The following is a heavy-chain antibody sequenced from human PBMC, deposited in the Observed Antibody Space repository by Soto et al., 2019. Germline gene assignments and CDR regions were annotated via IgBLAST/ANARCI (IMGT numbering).Heavy chain of an antibody. Sequence: EVQLVESGGGLVQPGGSLRLSCAASGFTFSTYWMHWVRQAPGKGLEWLVNINPDGSRKFYLDSIKGRFVISRDNTKNSLYLQMDGLRADDTAVSFCARAVGSGGAYGGQGTLVTVSS. J-gene: IGHJ4*02. D-gene: IGHD3-3*01. V-gene: IGHV3-7*01. CDR3: ARAVGSGGAY. CDR1: GFTFSTYW. CDR2: INPDGSRK.